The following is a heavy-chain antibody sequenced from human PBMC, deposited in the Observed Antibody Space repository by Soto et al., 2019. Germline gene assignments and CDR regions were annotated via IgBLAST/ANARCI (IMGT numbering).Heavy chain of an antibody. V-gene: IGHV1-69*01. CDR3: ATDFGDHRYYYTGMDV. J-gene: IGHJ6*02. CDR1: GGTISTFS. CDR2: VIPIFGTT. Sequence: QGQLLQSGAEVKKPGSSVKVSCKASGGTISTFSINWVRQAPGQGLEWVGGVIPIFGTTNYAQKFQGRVTITADEASNTAYMELNSLRSEDTAVYFCATDFGDHRYYYTGMDVWGQGTTVTVSS. D-gene: IGHD4-17*01.